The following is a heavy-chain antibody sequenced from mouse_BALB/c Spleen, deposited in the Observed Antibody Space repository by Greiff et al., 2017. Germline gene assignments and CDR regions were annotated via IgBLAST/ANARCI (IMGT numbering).Heavy chain of an antibody. CDR3: TRAHYYGSHFDY. Sequence: EVKLVESGGGLVKPGGSLKLSCAASGFTFSSYTMSWVRQTPEKRLEWVATISSGGSYTYYPDSVKGRFTISRDNAKNTLYLQMSSLKSEDTAMYYCTRAHYYGSHFDYWGQGTTLTVSS. CDR1: GFTFSSYT. D-gene: IGHD1-1*01. V-gene: IGHV5-6-4*01. J-gene: IGHJ2*01. CDR2: ISSGGSYT.